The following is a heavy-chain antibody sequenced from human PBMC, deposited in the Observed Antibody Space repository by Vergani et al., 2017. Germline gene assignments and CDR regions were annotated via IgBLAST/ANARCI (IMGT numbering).Heavy chain of an antibody. D-gene: IGHD5-12*01. CDR3: ARQWLRSPFDY. CDR1: GFTFDVYT. Sequence: EVQLVESGGVVVQPGGSLRFSCAASGFTFDVYTMHWVRQAPGKGLEWVSLISWDGGSTYYADSVKGRFTISRDNSKNTLYLQMNSLRAEDTAVYYCARQWLRSPFDYWGQGTLVTVSS. V-gene: IGHV3-43*01. J-gene: IGHJ4*02. CDR2: ISWDGGST.